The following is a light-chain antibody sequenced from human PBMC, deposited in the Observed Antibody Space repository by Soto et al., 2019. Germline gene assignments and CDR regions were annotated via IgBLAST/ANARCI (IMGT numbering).Light chain of an antibody. J-gene: IGKJ5*01. CDR2: SAS. CDR1: QDISVY. V-gene: IGKV1-27*01. CDR3: QKFTTAALT. Sequence: DIQMTQSPSSLSASVGDRVTITCRASQDISVYLAWYQQKPGKVPKLLIYSASTLQSGVPSLFSGSGSGTDFTLSISSLQPEYVATYFCQKFTTAALTFGLHTRLEI.